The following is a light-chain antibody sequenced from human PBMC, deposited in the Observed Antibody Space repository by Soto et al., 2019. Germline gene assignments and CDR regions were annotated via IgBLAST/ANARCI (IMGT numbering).Light chain of an antibody. Sequence: QTVVTQEPSVTVSPGGTVTLTCGSSTGAVTSNHYPYWFQQKPGQAPRTLIYDTTNKNSWTPARFSGSLLGGKAALTLSGAQPEHEADYYCLVSYSGVRVFGGGTKLTVL. CDR2: DTT. J-gene: IGLJ3*02. CDR3: LVSYSGVRV. V-gene: IGLV7-46*01. CDR1: TGAVTSNHY.